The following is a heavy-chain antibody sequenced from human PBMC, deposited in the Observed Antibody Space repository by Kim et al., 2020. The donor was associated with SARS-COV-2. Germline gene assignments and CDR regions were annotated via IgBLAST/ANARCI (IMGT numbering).Heavy chain of an antibody. CDR2: GGST. Sequence: GGSTSYAQKFQGIVTMTGDTSTSTVYMELSSLRSDDTAVYYCSREANSPDYWGQGTLVTVSS. CDR3: SREANSPDY. D-gene: IGHD5-18*01. J-gene: IGHJ4*02. V-gene: IGHV1-46*01.